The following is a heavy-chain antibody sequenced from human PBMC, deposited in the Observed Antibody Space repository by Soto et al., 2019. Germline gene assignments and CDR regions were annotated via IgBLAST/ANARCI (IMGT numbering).Heavy chain of an antibody. Sequence: GGSLRLSCVASGFTFNNAWMNWVRQAPGKGLEWVGRIKSKTDRGTTDYPAPVKGSFTIPRDDSRNTLYLQMNSLKTEDTAVYYCSTSLRWLLDYWGQGTLVTVSS. V-gene: IGHV3-15*07. CDR2: IKSKTDRGTT. J-gene: IGHJ4*02. CDR1: GFTFNNAW. D-gene: IGHD3-22*01. CDR3: STSLRWLLDY.